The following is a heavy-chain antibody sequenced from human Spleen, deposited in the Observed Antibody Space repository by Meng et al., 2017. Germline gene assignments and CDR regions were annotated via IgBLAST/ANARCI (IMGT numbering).Heavy chain of an antibody. D-gene: IGHD2/OR15-2a*01. CDR3: ARTRVLYYFDQ. V-gene: IGHV4-30-4*01. CDR2: IHHSGSA. J-gene: IGHJ4*02. Sequence: QVQLQESGLGLVGPSQTLSLTCTVSGGSMSSGNYYWSWIRQPPGKGLEWIGYIHHSGSAYYNPSLKSRVSISVDTSKNQFSLNLNSMTAADTAVYYCARTRVLYYFDQWGQGTLVTVSS. CDR1: GGSMSSGNYY.